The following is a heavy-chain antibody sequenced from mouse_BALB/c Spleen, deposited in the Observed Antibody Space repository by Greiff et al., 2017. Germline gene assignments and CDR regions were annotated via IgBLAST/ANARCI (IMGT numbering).Heavy chain of an antibody. Sequence: QVQLKQPGAELVKPGASVKLSCKASGYTFTSYWMHWVKQRPGQGLEWIGEINPSNGRTNYNEKFKSKATLTVDKSSSTAYMQLSSLTSEDSAVYYCAREMITLYYFDYWGQGTTLTVSS. CDR2: INPSNGRT. J-gene: IGHJ2*01. D-gene: IGHD2-4*01. V-gene: IGHV1S81*02. CDR1: GYTFTSYW. CDR3: AREMITLYYFDY.